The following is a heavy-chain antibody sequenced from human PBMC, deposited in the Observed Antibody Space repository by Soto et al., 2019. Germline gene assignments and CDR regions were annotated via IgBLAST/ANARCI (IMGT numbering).Heavy chain of an antibody. D-gene: IGHD3-3*01. J-gene: IGHJ4*02. CDR1: GFTFSSYW. CDR3: ARPGGVANYDFWSGYELQTAPEY. CDR2: IKQDGSEK. Sequence: EVQLVESGGGLVQPGGSLRLSCAASGFTFSSYWMSWVRQAPGKGLEWVANIKQDGSEKYYVDSVKGRFTISRDNAKNSLYLQTNSLRAEDTAVYYCARPGGVANYDFWSGYELQTAPEYWGQGTLVTVSS. V-gene: IGHV3-7*01.